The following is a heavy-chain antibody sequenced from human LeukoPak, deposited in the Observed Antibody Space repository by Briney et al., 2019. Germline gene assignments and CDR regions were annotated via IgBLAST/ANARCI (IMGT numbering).Heavy chain of an antibody. V-gene: IGHV3-23*01. J-gene: IGHJ4*02. CDR1: GFTFNKYA. CDR2: IGRSGANS. Sequence: GGTLRLSCAASGFTFNKYAMSWVRQSPGKGLGWVSAIGRSGANSYYATSVKGRFSVSRDNTKNTFHLQMNSLRAEDTAIYYCAKLQTAVVPAATLGFDSWGQGTLVTVSS. CDR3: AKLQTAVVPAATLGFDS. D-gene: IGHD2-2*01.